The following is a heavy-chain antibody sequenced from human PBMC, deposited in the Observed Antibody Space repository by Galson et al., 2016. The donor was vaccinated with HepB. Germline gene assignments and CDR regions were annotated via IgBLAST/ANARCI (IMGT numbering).Heavy chain of an antibody. V-gene: IGHV1-18*01. CDR2: ISAYNGNT. D-gene: IGHD1-1*01. Sequence: SVKVSCKASNYDFTMFGITWVRQAPGQGFEWMGWISAYNGNTNYAQKFQGRVTMTTDISTSIAYMELRSIRSDDTAVYYCARDRGTPPFTTFFDFWGQGTLVTVSS. CDR1: NYDFTMFG. CDR3: ARDRGTPPFTTFFDF. J-gene: IGHJ4*02.